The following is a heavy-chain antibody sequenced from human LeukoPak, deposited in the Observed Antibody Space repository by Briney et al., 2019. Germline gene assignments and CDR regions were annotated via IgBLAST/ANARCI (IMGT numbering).Heavy chain of an antibody. D-gene: IGHD3-22*01. CDR1: GGSISSGRYY. Sequence: SQTLSLTCTVSGGSISSGRYYWSWIRQPAGKGLECIGRIYTSGSTNYNPLLKTRFTISVDTPKNQFSLKLSSVTAADTAVYYCARALQGHYYDSSGTPYYYYYMDVWGKGTTVTVSS. CDR3: ARALQGHYYDSSGTPYYYYYMDV. CDR2: IYTSGST. V-gene: IGHV4-61*02. J-gene: IGHJ6*03.